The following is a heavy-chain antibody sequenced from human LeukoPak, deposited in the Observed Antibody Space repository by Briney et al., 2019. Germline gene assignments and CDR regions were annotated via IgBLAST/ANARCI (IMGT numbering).Heavy chain of an antibody. Sequence: ASVKVSCKASGYTFTNNFMHWVRQAPGQGLEWIGIINPSGDNTWYAQKFQGRVTMTRDMATSTDYLEVSSLRSEDTAVYYCAREFGELSNFDPWGQGTLVTVSS. V-gene: IGHV1-46*01. CDR2: INPSGDNT. CDR3: AREFGELSNFDP. D-gene: IGHD3-10*01. CDR1: GYTFTNNF. J-gene: IGHJ5*02.